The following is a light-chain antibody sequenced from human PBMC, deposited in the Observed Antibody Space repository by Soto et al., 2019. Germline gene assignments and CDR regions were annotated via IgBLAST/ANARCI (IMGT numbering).Light chain of an antibody. CDR2: GAS. J-gene: IGKJ3*01. CDR3: QQYGSSPFT. V-gene: IGKV3-20*01. Sequence: ESVLTQSPGTLSMSPGERATLSCRASQSVSSSYSAWYQQKPGQAPRLLIYGASSRATGIPDRFRGSGSGTDFSLTISRLEPEDVAVYYCQQYGSSPFTFGHGTKVDIK. CDR1: QSVSSSY.